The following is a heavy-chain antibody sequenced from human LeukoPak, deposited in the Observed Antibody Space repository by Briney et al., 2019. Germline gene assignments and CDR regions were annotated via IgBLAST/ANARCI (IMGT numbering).Heavy chain of an antibody. D-gene: IGHD6-13*01. J-gene: IGHJ4*02. CDR2: IYTSGST. CDR1: GGSISSGSYY. CDR3: ARANFSSSWYSGDY. Sequence: SQTLSLTCTVSGGSISSGSYYWSWIRQPAGKGLEWIGRIYTSGSTNYNPSLKSRVTMSVDTSKNQSSLKLSSVTAADTAVYYCARANFSSSWYSGDYWGQGTLVTVSS. V-gene: IGHV4-61*02.